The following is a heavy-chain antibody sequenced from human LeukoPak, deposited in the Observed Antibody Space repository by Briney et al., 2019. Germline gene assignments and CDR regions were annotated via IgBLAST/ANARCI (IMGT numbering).Heavy chain of an antibody. V-gene: IGHV1-2*02. CDR1: GYTFTGYY. CDR3: ARDHCTSSGCYEYYYNGMDV. CDR2: INPNSGGT. D-gene: IGHD2-2*01. Sequence: GASVKVSCKASGYTFTGYYMHWVRQAPGQGLEWMGWINPNSGGTNYAQKFQGRVIITRDTSSSTAYMELSRLRSDDTAVYYCARDHCTSSGCYEYYYNGMDVWGQGTTVTVSS. J-gene: IGHJ6*02.